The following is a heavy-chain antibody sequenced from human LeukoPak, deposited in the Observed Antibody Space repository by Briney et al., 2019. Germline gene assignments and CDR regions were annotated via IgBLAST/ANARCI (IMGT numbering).Heavy chain of an antibody. CDR1: GDSFSSNTAA. CDR3: ARGRGIMTHYSNYGTDYGDP. V-gene: IGHV6-1*01. Sequence: SQTLSLTCAISGDSFSSNTAAWNWIRQSPSRGLKWLGRTYYRSKWYNDYALSVKSRITINPDTSKNQFSLKLSSVTAADTAVYYCARGRGIMTHYSNYGTDYGDPWGQGTLVTVSS. J-gene: IGHJ5*02. D-gene: IGHD4-11*01. CDR2: TYYRSKWYN.